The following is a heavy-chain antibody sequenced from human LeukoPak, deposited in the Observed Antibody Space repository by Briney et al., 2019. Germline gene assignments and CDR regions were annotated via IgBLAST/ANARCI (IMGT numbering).Heavy chain of an antibody. J-gene: IGHJ6*03. CDR2: TSYDGSNK. D-gene: IGHD6-6*01. Sequence: GRSLRLSCAASGFTFSSYAMHWVRQAPGKGLEWVATTSYDGSNKYYADSVKGRFTISRDNSKNTPYLQMNSLRAEDTAVYYCARDSGSIYYYMDVWGKGTTVTVSS. CDR1: GFTFSSYA. CDR3: ARDSGSIYYYMDV. V-gene: IGHV3-30*01.